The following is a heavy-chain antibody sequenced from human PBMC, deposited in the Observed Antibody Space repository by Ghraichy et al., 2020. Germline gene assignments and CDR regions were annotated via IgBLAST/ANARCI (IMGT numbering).Heavy chain of an antibody. CDR2: ISGSGGST. CDR1: GFTFSSYA. J-gene: IGHJ6*02. D-gene: IGHD3-22*01. V-gene: IGHV3-23*01. CDR3: AKCLRDSSGYYHRPGHYYYYYGMDV. Sequence: GESLNISCAASGFTFSSYAMSWVRQAPGKGLEWVSAISGSGGSTYYADSVKGRFTISRDNSKNTLYLQMNSLRAEDTAVYYCAKCLRDSSGYYHRPGHYYYYYGMDVWGQGTTVTVSS.